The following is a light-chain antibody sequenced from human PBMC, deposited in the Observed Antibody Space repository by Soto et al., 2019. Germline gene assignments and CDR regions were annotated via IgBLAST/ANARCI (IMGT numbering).Light chain of an antibody. CDR2: DAS. V-gene: IGKV3-20*01. Sequence: EFVLTQSPRTLSLSPGERATPSCRASQTVRNNYLAWYQQKPGQAPRLLIYDASSRATGIPDRFSGGGSGTDFTLTIIRLEPEDFAVYYCQQFSSYPLTFGGGTKV. CDR1: QTVRNNY. CDR3: QQFSSYPLT. J-gene: IGKJ4*01.